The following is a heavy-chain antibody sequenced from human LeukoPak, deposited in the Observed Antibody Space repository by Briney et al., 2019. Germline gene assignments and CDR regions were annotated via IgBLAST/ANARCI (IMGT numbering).Heavy chain of an antibody. CDR2: INPSGGST. D-gene: IGHD6-13*01. CDR1: GYTFTTYY. V-gene: IGHV1-46*01. CDR3: ARDREGGLGYYFAY. Sequence: ASVKVSCKASGYTFTTYYMHWVRQAPGQGLEWMGIINPSGGSTGYAQKFQGRVTMTRDTSTSTVYMELSSLRSEDTAVYYCARDREGGLGYYFAYGGRGTGVTVSS. J-gene: IGHJ4*02.